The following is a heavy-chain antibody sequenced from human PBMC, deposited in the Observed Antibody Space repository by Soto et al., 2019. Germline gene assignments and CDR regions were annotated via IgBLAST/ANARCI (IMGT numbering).Heavy chain of an antibody. CDR3: ATALGCRSTSCTLDY. V-gene: IGHV1-69*01. J-gene: IGHJ4*02. CDR2: IIPVSGAA. Sequence: QVQLVQPGAEVKKPGSSVKVSCKASGGTFGSYAFSWVRQAPGQGLEGMGGIIPVSGAAHYAQKVQGRVTITAEESTSTDYMELSSLSPQDTAVYYCATALGCRSTSCTLDYWGQGTRVIVSS. D-gene: IGHD2-2*01. CDR1: GGTFGSYA.